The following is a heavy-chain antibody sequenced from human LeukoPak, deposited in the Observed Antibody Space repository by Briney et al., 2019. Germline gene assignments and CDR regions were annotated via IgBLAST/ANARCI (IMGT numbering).Heavy chain of an antibody. CDR3: ARGYYGPDY. Sequence: PGGSLRLSCAATEFSFSSCWMHWVRQVPGKGLVWVSCINSDGSSTIYADSVKGRCTISRDDAKNTLYLQMNSLRAEYSAVYYCARGYYGPDYWGQGTLVTVSS. J-gene: IGHJ4*02. D-gene: IGHD3-16*01. CDR2: INSDGSST. V-gene: IGHV3-74*01. CDR1: EFSFSSCW.